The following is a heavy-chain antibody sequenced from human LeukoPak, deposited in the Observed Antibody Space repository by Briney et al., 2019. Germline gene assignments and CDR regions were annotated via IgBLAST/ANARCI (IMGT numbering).Heavy chain of an antibody. J-gene: IGHJ2*01. V-gene: IGHV3-69-1*02. CDR3: ARDYSDSSGERDYVDL. CDR1: GFTFSKSN. Sequence: GGSLRLSCAASGFTFSKSNLNWVRQAPGKGLEWLSYISSRGTIYYADSVKDRFTISRDNANSSPFPQMYSLRAEDTGVQYCARDYSDSSGERDYVDLWGRGTLVTVSS. D-gene: IGHD6-19*01. CDR2: ISSRGTI.